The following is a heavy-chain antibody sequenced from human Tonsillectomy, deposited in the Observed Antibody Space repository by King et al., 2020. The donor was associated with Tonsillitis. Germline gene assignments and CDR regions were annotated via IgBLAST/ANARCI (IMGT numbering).Heavy chain of an antibody. Sequence: VQLVESGGPLVQPGGSLRLSCAASGFIFTNQWIHWVRQAPGKGLVWISRGNIDGNTRSYADSVKGRFTISRDNAGTTVFLQMNSLRVEDTAVYYCARGWSEGFDPWGQGTLVAVSS. D-gene: IGHD3-3*01. CDR1: GFIFTNQW. J-gene: IGHJ5*02. CDR3: ARGWSEGFDP. V-gene: IGHV3-74*01. CDR2: GNIDGNTR.